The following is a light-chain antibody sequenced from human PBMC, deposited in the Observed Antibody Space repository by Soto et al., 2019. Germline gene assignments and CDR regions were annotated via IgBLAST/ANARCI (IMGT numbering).Light chain of an antibody. Sequence: DIQMTQSPPSLSASIGDRVTITCRASQGISDSLAWYQQKPGRVPRLLMYAASTLQPGVPSRFSGSGSGTDFTLTISSLQPEDVATYYCQKYDRAPWTFGQGTKVEIK. J-gene: IGKJ1*01. CDR2: AAS. V-gene: IGKV1-27*01. CDR1: QGISDS. CDR3: QKYDRAPWT.